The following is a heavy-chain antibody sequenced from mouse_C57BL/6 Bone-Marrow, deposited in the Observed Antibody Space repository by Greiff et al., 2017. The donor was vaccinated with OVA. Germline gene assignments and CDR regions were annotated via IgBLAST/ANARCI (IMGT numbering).Heavy chain of an antibody. D-gene: IGHD2-1*01. Sequence: DVMLVESGGGLVKPGGSLKLSCAASGFTFSSYTMSWVRQTPEKRLEWVATISGGGGNTYYPDSVKGRFTISRDNAKNTLYLQMSSLRSEDTALYYCARHYGNYEGFAYWGQGTLVTVSA. V-gene: IGHV5-9*01. CDR1: GFTFSSYT. J-gene: IGHJ3*01. CDR2: ISGGGGNT. CDR3: ARHYGNYEGFAY.